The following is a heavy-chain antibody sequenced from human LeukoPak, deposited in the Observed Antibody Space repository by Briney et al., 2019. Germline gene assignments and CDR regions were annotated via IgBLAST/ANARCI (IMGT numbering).Heavy chain of an antibody. CDR2: ISIYNGNT. Sequence: ASVKVSCKASGYIFTSNDISWMRQAPGQRLEWMGWISIYNGNTNYAQKFQDRVTMTTDTSTSTAYMELRSLRSDDTAVYYCARDSPWGMDVWGQGTTVTVSS. V-gene: IGHV1-18*01. CDR1: GYIFTSND. J-gene: IGHJ6*02. CDR3: ARDSPWGMDV.